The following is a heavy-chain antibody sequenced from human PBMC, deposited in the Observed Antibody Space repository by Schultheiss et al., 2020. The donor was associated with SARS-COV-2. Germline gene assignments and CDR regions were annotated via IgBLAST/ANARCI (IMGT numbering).Heavy chain of an antibody. V-gene: IGHV3-9*01. J-gene: IGHJ3*02. Sequence: SLKISCAASGFTFDDYAMHWVRQAPGKGLEWVSGISWNSGSIGYADSVKGRFTISRDNAKNSLYLQMNSLRAEDTAVYYCARDKQQLGAFDIWGQGTMVTVSS. D-gene: IGHD6-13*01. CDR3: ARDKQQLGAFDI. CDR2: ISWNSGSI. CDR1: GFTFDDYA.